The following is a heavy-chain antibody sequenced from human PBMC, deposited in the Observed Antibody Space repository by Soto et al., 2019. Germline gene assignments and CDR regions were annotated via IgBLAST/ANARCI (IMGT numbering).Heavy chain of an antibody. CDR1: GYTFTSYD. D-gene: IGHD3-10*01. J-gene: IGHJ5*02. CDR2: MNPNSGNT. V-gene: IGHV1-8*01. Sequence: QVQLVQSGAEVKKPGASVKVSCKASGYTFTSYDINWVRLATGQGLEWMGWMNPNSGNTGYPQKFQGRVTMTRNTSISTAYMELSSLRSEDTAVYYCVRSYGSGTGGWFDPWGQGTLVTVSS. CDR3: VRSYGSGTGGWFDP.